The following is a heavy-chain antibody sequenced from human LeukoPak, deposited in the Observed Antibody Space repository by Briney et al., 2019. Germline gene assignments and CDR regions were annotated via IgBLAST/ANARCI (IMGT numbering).Heavy chain of an antibody. Sequence: SETLSLTCTVSGGSINTYYWSWIRQPPGKGLEWIGYIYNSGSINYNPSLKSRVTISEDTSKNQFSLKLSSVTAADTAVYYCASRDSSGHAIWGQGTMVTVSS. J-gene: IGHJ3*02. CDR2: IYNSGSI. CDR3: ASRDSSGHAI. D-gene: IGHD3-22*01. CDR1: GGSINTYY. V-gene: IGHV4-59*12.